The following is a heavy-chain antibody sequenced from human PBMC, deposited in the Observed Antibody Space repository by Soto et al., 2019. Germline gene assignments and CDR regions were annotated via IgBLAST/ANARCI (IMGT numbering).Heavy chain of an antibody. CDR3: ARDIYNWTSGASYYSGMDV. V-gene: IGHV4-59*01. Sequence: SETLSLTCTVSGGSISSYYWSWIRQPPGKGLEWIGYIYYSGSTNYNPSLKSRVTISVDTSKNQFSLKLSSVTAADTAVYYCARDIYNWTSGASYYSGMDVLDQEAMLTISS. J-gene: IGHJ6*02. D-gene: IGHD1-20*01. CDR1: GGSISSYY. CDR2: IYYSGST.